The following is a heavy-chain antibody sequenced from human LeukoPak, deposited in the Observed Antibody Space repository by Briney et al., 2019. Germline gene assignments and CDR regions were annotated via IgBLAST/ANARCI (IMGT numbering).Heavy chain of an antibody. CDR3: ARGVIVVVVAATLLDY. D-gene: IGHD2-15*01. Sequence: GGSLRLSCAASGFTFSSYWMSWVRQAPGKGLEWVANIKQDGSEKYYVDSVKGRFTISRDDAKSSLYLQMNSLRAEDTAVYYCARGVIVVVVAATLLDYWGQGTLVTVSS. J-gene: IGHJ4*02. CDR1: GFTFSSYW. V-gene: IGHV3-7*01. CDR2: IKQDGSEK.